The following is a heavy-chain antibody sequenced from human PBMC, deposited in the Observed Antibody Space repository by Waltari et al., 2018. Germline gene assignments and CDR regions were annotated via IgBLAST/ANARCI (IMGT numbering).Heavy chain of an antibody. J-gene: IGHJ6*02. CDR2: ISTGGRSM. CDR1: GFTFSAFY. Sequence: QMQLVESGGNLVKPGGSLRLSCAASGFTFSAFYLSWNRQAPGKGLEWVSKISTGGRSMTYADAVKGRFTISRDDAKKSLYLQMDSLRAEDTAIYYCAREDYFRLDVWGQGTTVTVSS. CDR3: AREDYFRLDV. V-gene: IGHV3-11*01.